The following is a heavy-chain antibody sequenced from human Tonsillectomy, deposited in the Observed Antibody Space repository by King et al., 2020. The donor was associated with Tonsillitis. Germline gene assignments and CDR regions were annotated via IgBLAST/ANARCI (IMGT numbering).Heavy chain of an antibody. CDR3: AKAPPLFMAYYDSRGSYCVSSFWSFDP. V-gene: IGHV3-30*18. D-gene: IGHD3-22*01. Sequence: VQLVESGGGVVQPGRSLRLSCVASGFTFSSYGMHWVRQAPGKGLEWVAVISYDGSNKYYADSVKGRFTISRDNSKKTLYLQINSLRAEDSAVYYCAKAPPLFMAYYDSRGSYCVSSFWSFDPGGRGSLV. J-gene: IGHJ2*01. CDR1: GFTFSSYG. CDR2: ISYDGSNK.